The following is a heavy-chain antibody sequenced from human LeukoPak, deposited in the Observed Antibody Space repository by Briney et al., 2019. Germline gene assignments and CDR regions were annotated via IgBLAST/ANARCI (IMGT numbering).Heavy chain of an antibody. CDR3: ARDPSYSSGWYADY. V-gene: IGHV1-18*01. CDR1: GYTFTSYG. CDR2: ISTYNGNT. Sequence: GASVKVSCKASGYTFTSYGISWVRQAPGQGLEWMGWISTYNGNTNYAQKLQGRGTMTTDTSTSTDYMELRSLRSDDTAVYYCARDPSYSSGWYADYWGQGTLVTVSS. J-gene: IGHJ4*02. D-gene: IGHD6-19*01.